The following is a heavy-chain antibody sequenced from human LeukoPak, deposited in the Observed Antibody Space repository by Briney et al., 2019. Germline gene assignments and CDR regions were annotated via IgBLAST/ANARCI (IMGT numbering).Heavy chain of an antibody. CDR1: GFTFSSYE. J-gene: IGHJ4*02. Sequence: KTGGSLRLSCAASGFTFSSYEMNWVRQAPGKGLEWVSSISSSSSYIYYADSVKGRFTISRDNAKNSLYLQMNSLRAEDTAVYYCARDAIAVAGNHDYWGQGTLVTVSS. CDR2: ISSSSSYI. V-gene: IGHV3-21*01. D-gene: IGHD6-19*01. CDR3: ARDAIAVAGNHDY.